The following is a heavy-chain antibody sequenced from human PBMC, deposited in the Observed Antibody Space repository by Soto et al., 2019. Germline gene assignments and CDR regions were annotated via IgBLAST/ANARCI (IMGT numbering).Heavy chain of an antibody. J-gene: IGHJ6*02. Sequence: QVQLVESGGGVVQPGRSLRLSCAASGFTFSSYGMHWVRQAPGKGLEWVAVICYDGSNKYYADSVKGRFTISRDNSKNTLYLQMNSLRAEDTAVYYCARVEPTKGEWDVWGQGTTVTVSS. CDR2: ICYDGSNK. D-gene: IGHD3-16*01. CDR1: GFTFSSYG. V-gene: IGHV3-33*01. CDR3: ARVEPTKGEWDV.